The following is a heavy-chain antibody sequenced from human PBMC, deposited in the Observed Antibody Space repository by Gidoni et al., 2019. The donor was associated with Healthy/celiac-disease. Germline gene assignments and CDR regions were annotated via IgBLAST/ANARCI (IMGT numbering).Heavy chain of an antibody. Sequence: QVQLVQSGAEVKKPGASVKVSCKASGYTFTGYYMHWVRQAPGQGLEWMGWINPNSGGTNYAQKFQGWVTMTRDTSISTAYMELSRLRSDDTAVYYCARDLEPLDFWSLQGGMDVWGQGTTVTVSS. CDR2: INPNSGGT. CDR1: GYTFTGYY. CDR3: ARDLEPLDFWSLQGGMDV. J-gene: IGHJ6*02. D-gene: IGHD3-3*01. V-gene: IGHV1-2*04.